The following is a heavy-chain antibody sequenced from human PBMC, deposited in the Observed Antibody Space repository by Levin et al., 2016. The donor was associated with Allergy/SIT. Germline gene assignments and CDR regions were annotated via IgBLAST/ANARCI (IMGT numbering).Heavy chain of an antibody. V-gene: IGHV1-3*01. D-gene: IGHD2-21*01. CDR3: AKDFNCKTINCYSYGLDV. Sequence: ASVKVSCKASGYTFTSSTMHWVRQAPGQRLEWMGWIDAVNGNTNYSPKLQGRVTITRDTSASTVYMELSSLRSEDTAVYYCAKDFNCKTINCYSYGLDVWGQGTTVTVSS. CDR2: IDAVNGNT. CDR1: GYTFTSST. J-gene: IGHJ6*02.